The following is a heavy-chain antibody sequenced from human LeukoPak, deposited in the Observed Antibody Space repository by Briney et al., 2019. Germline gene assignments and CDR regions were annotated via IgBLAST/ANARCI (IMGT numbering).Heavy chain of an antibody. CDR2: IYSGGST. CDR3: AKDSKAAGLYYYYYYMDV. CDR1: GFTVRSNY. J-gene: IGHJ6*03. D-gene: IGHD6-13*01. V-gene: IGHV3-66*02. Sequence: GGSLRLSCAASGFTVRSNYMSWVRPAPGKGLEWVSVIYSGGSTYYADSVKGRFTISRDNSKHTLYLQMNSLRAEDTAVYYCAKDSKAAGLYYYYYYMDVWGKGTTVTVSS.